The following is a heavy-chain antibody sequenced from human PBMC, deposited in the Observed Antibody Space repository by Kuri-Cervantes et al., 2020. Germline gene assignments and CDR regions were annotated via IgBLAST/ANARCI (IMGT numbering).Heavy chain of an antibody. Sequence: SETLSLTCTVSGGSISSGDYYWSWIRQPPGKGLEWIGYIYYSGSTNYNPSLKSRVTISVDTSKNQFSLKLSSVTAADTAVYYCARDQGSDYYDSSGDAAFDIWGQGTMVTISS. CDR1: GGSISSGDYY. CDR3: ARDQGSDYYDSSGDAAFDI. V-gene: IGHV4-61*08. D-gene: IGHD3-22*01. J-gene: IGHJ3*02. CDR2: IYYSGST.